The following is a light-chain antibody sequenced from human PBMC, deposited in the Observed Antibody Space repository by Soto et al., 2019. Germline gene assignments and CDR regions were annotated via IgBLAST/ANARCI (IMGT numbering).Light chain of an antibody. CDR1: SSNIGSNT. J-gene: IGLJ1*01. Sequence: QSVLTQPPSASGTPGQRVTISCSGSSSNIGSNTVNWYQQLPGTAPKLLIHANNQRPSGVPDRFSGSKSGTSASLAISWLQSEEADYYCAAWDDSLNGYGLGNGTKVTVL. CDR2: ANN. V-gene: IGLV1-44*01. CDR3: AAWDDSLNGYG.